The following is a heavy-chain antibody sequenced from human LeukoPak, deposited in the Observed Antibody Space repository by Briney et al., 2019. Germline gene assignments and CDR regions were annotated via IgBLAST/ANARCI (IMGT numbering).Heavy chain of an antibody. J-gene: IGHJ3*02. CDR3: AKDITDSSGYPHDAFDI. V-gene: IGHV3-30*02. CDR1: GFIFSRFG. CDR2: ISCDGRNQ. Sequence: GGSLRLSCAASGFIFSRFGMHWVRQAPGKGLERVAVISCDGRNQYFADSVKGRFTISRDNAKNSLYLQMNSLRAEDTALYYCAKDITDSSGYPHDAFDIWGQGTMVTVSS. D-gene: IGHD3-22*01.